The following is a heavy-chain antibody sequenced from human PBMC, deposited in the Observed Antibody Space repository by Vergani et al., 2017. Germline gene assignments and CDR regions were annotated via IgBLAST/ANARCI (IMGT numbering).Heavy chain of an antibody. CDR1: GGTFSSYA. CDR2: IIPIFGTA. V-gene: IGHV1-69*01. J-gene: IGHJ3*02. CDR3: AREGRMYYYGSGSYYFAFGI. Sequence: QVQLVQSGAEVKKPGSSVKVSCKASGGTFSSYAISWVRQAPGQGLEWMGGIIPIFGTANYAQKFQGRVTITADESTSTAYMELSSLRSEDTAVYYCAREGRMYYYGSGSYYFAFGIWGQGTMVTVSS. D-gene: IGHD3-10*01.